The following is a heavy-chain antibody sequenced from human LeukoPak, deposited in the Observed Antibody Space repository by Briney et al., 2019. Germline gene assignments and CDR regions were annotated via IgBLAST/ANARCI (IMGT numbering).Heavy chain of an antibody. V-gene: IGHV3-9*01. D-gene: IGHD6-13*01. CDR2: ISWNSGSI. CDR3: AKDMSSSWYGGWFDP. Sequence: GGSLRLSCAASGFTFSSYSMSWVRQAPGKGLEWVSGISWNSGSIGYADSVKGRFTISRDNAKNSLYLQMNNLRAEDTALYYCAKDMSSSWYGGWFDPWGQGTLVTVSS. J-gene: IGHJ5*02. CDR1: GFTFSSYS.